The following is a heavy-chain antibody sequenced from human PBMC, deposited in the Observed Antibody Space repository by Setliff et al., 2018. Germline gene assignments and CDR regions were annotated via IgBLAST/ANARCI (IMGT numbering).Heavy chain of an antibody. CDR2: IYHNGNT. V-gene: IGHV4-59*01. CDR1: GGSISPYF. Sequence: SETLSLTCTVSGGSISPYFWSWIRQPPGKGLEWIGYIYHNGNTNFNPSLKTRVNMSVDTSKNQFALNLRSVTAADAAVYYCVRDRTAYSYGLDVWGQGTTVTVSS. CDR3: VRDRTAYSYGLDV. D-gene: IGHD5-18*01. J-gene: IGHJ6*02.